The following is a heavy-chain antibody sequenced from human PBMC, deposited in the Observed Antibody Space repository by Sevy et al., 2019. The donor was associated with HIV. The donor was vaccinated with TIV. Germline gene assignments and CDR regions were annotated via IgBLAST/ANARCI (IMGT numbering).Heavy chain of an antibody. V-gene: IGHV3-7*01. CDR2: VNQDGNEK. J-gene: IGHJ6*02. D-gene: IGHD6-19*01. CDR3: TKEGREEAGPYYFHYGMDV. Sequence: GGSLRLSCAASGFTFSSYWMSWVRQAPAKGLEWVANVNQDGNEKYYMDSVKGRFTISRDNAKNSLYLQMNSLRVEDTAVYYCTKEGREEAGPYYFHYGMDVWGQGTTVTVSS. CDR1: GFTFSSYW.